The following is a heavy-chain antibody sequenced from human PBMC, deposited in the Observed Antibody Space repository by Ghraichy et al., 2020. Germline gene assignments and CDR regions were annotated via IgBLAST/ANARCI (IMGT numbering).Heavy chain of an antibody. V-gene: IGHV3-7*03. J-gene: IGHJ4*02. CDR2: IKQDGSEK. CDR1: GFTFSSYW. D-gene: IGHD3-10*01. CDR3: ARPYGSGSYYLSYFDY. Sequence: GGSLRLSCAASGFTFSSYWMSWVRQAPGKGLEWVANIKQDGSEKYYVDSVKGRFTISRDNAKNSLYLQMNSLRAEDTAVYYCARPYGSGSYYLSYFDYWGQGTLVTVSS.